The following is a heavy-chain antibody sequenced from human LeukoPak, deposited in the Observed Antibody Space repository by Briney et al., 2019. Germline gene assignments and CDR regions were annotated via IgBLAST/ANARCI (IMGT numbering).Heavy chain of an antibody. CDR2: VSGSNGNT. D-gene: IGHD6-13*01. J-gene: IGHJ5*02. V-gene: IGHV3-23*01. CDR3: VRESPVAAVGRSWFDP. CDR1: GFTFSSYA. Sequence: GGSLRLSCAASGFTFSSYAMSWVRQAPGEGLGWVSTVSGSNGNTHYADSVKGRFTISRDNSKNTLYLQMNSLGAEDTAVYYCVRESPVAAVGRSWFDPWGQGTLVTVSS.